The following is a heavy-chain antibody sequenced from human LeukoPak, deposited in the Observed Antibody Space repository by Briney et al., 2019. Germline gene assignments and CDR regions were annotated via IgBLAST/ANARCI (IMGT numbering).Heavy chain of an antibody. CDR1: GFTFSSYG. CDR2: ISYDGSNK. D-gene: IGHD3-3*01. J-gene: IGHJ3*02. V-gene: IGHV3-30*03. CDR3: ARDRSGNYDFWSGYWDDAFDI. Sequence: PGGSLRLSCAASGFTFSSYGMHWVRQAPGKGLEWVAVISYDGSNKYYADSVKGRFTISRDNSKNTLYLQMNSLRAEDTAVYYCARDRSGNYDFWSGYWDDAFDIWGQGTMVTVSS.